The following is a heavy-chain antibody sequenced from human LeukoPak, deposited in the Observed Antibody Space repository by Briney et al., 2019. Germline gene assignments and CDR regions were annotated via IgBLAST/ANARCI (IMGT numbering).Heavy chain of an antibody. J-gene: IGHJ6*04. D-gene: IGHD2-2*01. CDR1: GGTFSSYA. Sequence: SVKVSCKASGGTFSSYAISWLRQAPGQGLEWMGGIIPIFGTANYAQKFQGRVTITADESTSTAYMELSSLRSEDTAVYYCARGAFCSSTSFVCNMDVWGRGTTVTVSS. V-gene: IGHV1-69*13. CDR2: IIPIFGTA. CDR3: ARGAFCSSTSFVCNMDV.